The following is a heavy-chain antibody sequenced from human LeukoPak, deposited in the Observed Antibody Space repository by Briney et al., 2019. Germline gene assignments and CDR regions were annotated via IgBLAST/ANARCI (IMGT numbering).Heavy chain of an antibody. Sequence: GGSLRLSCAASGFTFSDYYMSWIRQAPGKGLEWVSYISSSSSTIYYADSVKGRFTISRDNAKNSLYLQMNSLRAEDTAVYYCARVYSSGYWDYWGQGTLVTVSS. CDR1: GFTFSDYY. V-gene: IGHV3-11*01. CDR3: ARVYSSGYWDY. D-gene: IGHD3-22*01. CDR2: ISSSSSTI. J-gene: IGHJ4*02.